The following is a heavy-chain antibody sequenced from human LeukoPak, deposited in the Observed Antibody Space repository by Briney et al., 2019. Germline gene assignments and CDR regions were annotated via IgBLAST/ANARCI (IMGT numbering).Heavy chain of an antibody. J-gene: IGHJ3*02. D-gene: IGHD2-21*02. CDR3: ASITAWAYCGGDCDAFDI. CDR1: GGSISSGGYS. Sequence: SETLSLTCAVSGGSISSGGYSWSWIRQPPGKGLEWIGYIYHSGSTYYNPSLKSRVAISVDRSKNQFSLKLSSVTAADTAVYYCASITAWAYCGGDCDAFDIWGQGTMVTVSS. V-gene: IGHV4-30-2*01. CDR2: IYHSGST.